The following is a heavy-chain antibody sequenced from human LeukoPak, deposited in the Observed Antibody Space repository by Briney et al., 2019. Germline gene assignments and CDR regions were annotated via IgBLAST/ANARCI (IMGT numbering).Heavy chain of an antibody. D-gene: IGHD5-18*01. J-gene: IGHJ5*02. CDR3: ARDSYAGANWFDP. CDR1: GDSFTSYW. CDR2: IYPGDSDT. V-gene: IGHV5-51*01. Sequence: GESLKISCKGSGDSFTSYWIGWVRQMPGKGLEWMGIIYPGDSDTRYSPAFQGQVTISADKSISTAYLQWSSLRSEDTAVYYCARDSYAGANWFDPWGQGTLVTVSS.